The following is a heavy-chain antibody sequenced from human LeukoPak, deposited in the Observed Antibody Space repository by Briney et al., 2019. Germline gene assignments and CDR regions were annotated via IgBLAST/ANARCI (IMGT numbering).Heavy chain of an antibody. D-gene: IGHD3-16*01. CDR2: ITSGGAST. Sequence: NPGGSLRLSCDASGFSIIDYYMSWIRQSPGKGLEWISYITSGGASTNYADSVKGRFTISMDKAKNSVALQLNSLRAEDTAVYYCTRQRRGTYYAFDSWGQGTLVTVSS. J-gene: IGHJ4*02. CDR3: TRQRRGTYYAFDS. CDR1: GFSIIDYY. V-gene: IGHV3-11*01.